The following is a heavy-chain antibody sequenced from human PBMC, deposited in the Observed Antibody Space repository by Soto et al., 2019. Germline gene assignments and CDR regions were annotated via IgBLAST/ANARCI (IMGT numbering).Heavy chain of an antibody. CDR1: GDTVTKYG. Sequence: QVQLVQSGGEVKKPGASVKVSCKASGDTVTKYGISWVRQAPGQGLEWLGWISFYNGHTNYALKVQDRITFTTDTSTSTASMELRSLTSDDTAVYYCASATSIAVAGKETWGQGTLVTVSS. V-gene: IGHV1-18*01. CDR2: ISFYNGHT. D-gene: IGHD6-19*01. CDR3: ASATSIAVAGKET. J-gene: IGHJ4*02.